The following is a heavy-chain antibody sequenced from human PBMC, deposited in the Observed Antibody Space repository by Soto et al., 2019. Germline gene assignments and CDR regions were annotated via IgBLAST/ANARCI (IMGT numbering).Heavy chain of an antibody. CDR3: ARAGRYAVAAPRY. V-gene: IGHV4-31*03. CDR2: IYYSGST. D-gene: IGHD6-19*01. Sequence: QLQLQESGPGLVKPSQTLSLTCTVSGGSISSGGYYWSWIRQHPGKGLEWIGYIYYSGSTYYNPSLKSRVTISVDTSKNQYSLKLSAVTAADTAVYYCARAGRYAVAAPRYWGQGTLVTVSS. J-gene: IGHJ4*02. CDR1: GGSISSGGYY.